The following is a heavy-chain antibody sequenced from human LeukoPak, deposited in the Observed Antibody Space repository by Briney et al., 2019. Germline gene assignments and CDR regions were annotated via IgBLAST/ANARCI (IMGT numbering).Heavy chain of an antibody. D-gene: IGHD2-21*02. CDR3: ATLARRVTVTLDY. CDR2: IYSSGST. J-gene: IGHJ4*02. CDR1: GFTVSQNY. V-gene: IGHV3-66*01. Sequence: GGSLRLSCVASGFTVSQNYMSWVRQAPGKGLEWVSVIYSSGSTYYADSVKGRFTIFRDNSKNTVYLQLSSVSVEDTGVYYCATLARRVTVTLDYWGQGTLVTVSS.